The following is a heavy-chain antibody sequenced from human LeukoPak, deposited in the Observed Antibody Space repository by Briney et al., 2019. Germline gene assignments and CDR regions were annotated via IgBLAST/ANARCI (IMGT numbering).Heavy chain of an antibody. D-gene: IGHD3-9*01. CDR3: ARGYDILTGYFWYAFDI. CDR2: IYHSGST. CDR1: GGSISSSNW. Sequence: SETLSLTCAVSGGSISSSNWWSWVRQPPGKGLEWIGEIYHSGSTNYNPSLKSRVTISVDKSKNQFSLKLSSVTAADTAVYYCARGYDILTGYFWYAFDIWGQGTMVTVSS. J-gene: IGHJ3*02. V-gene: IGHV4-4*02.